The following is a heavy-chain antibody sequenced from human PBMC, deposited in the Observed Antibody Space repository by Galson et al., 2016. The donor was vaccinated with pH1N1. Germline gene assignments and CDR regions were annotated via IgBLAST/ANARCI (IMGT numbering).Heavy chain of an antibody. J-gene: IGHJ3*02. CDR2: IYYSGST. V-gene: IGHV4-59*08. CDR1: SGSVTNYY. CDR3: ARHILAAVAHEENAFDI. D-gene: IGHD6-19*01. Sequence: SETLSLTCSVSSGSVTNYYWSWIRQPPGGRLQWIGYIYYSGSTMYNSSLKSRVTMSVDTSKNQFFLKLSSVTAADTAVYFCARHILAAVAHEENAFDIWGLGTMVTVPS.